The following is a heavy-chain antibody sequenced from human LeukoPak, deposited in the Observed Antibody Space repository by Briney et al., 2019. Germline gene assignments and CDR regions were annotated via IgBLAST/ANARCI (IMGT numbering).Heavy chain of an antibody. J-gene: IGHJ5*02. CDR1: GFTFSNYN. CDR2: ISSRSSYI. CDR3: VRAHHPGGWFDP. V-gene: IGHV3-21*01. Sequence: GGSLRLSCAASGFTFSNYNMNWVRQAPGKGLEWVSSISSRSSYIYSADSVKGRFTISRDNAKNSLYLQMNSLTAEDTAVHYCVRAHHPGGWFDPWGQGTLVTVSS. D-gene: IGHD3-10*01.